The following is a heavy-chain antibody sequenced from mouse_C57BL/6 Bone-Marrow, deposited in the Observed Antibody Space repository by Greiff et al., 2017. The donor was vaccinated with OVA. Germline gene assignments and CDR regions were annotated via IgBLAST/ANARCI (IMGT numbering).Heavy chain of an antibody. V-gene: IGHV1-85*01. D-gene: IGHD2-3*01. CDR2: IYPRDGST. CDR1: GYTFTSYD. CDR3: ARDDGYYTACLAY. J-gene: IGHJ3*01. Sequence: VQVVESGPELVKPGASVKLSCKASGYTFTSYDINWVKQRPGQGLEWIGWIYPRDGSTKYNEKFKGKATLTVDTSSSTAYLELHSLTSEDSAVYFCARDDGYYTACLAYWGQGTLVTVSA.